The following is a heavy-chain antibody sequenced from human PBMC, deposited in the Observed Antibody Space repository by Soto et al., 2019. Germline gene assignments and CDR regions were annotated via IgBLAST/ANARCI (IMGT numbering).Heavy chain of an antibody. CDR3: AAGEASSRNLAPYYLDF. J-gene: IGHJ4*02. V-gene: IGHV4-34*10. CDR2: INHTGGT. CDR1: GGSVNGYY. Sequence: PSETLSLTCAVYGGSVNGYYWNWIRQPPGKGLEWIGEINHTGGTHYNPSLKSRVTMSVDTSKNQFSLGLSSVTAADTAVYFCAAGEASSRNLAPYYLDFWGQGTLVTVSS. D-gene: IGHD6-13*01.